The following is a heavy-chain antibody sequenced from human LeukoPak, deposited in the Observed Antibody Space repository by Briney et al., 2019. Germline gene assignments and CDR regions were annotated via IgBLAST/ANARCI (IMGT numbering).Heavy chain of an antibody. CDR2: IYYSGST. J-gene: IGHJ6*04. V-gene: IGHV4-59*08. Sequence: SETLSLTCTVSGGSISSYYWSWIRQPPGKGLEWIGYIYYSGSTNYNPSLKSRVTISVDTSKNQFSLKLSSVTAADTAVYYCARHAPPHLSRGATPPRYYSYGMDVWGKGTRVTVSS. CDR1: GGSISSYY. CDR3: ARHAPPHLSRGATPPRYYSYGMDV. D-gene: IGHD1-26*01.